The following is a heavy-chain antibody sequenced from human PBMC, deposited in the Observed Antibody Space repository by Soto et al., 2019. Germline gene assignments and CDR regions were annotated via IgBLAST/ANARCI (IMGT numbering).Heavy chain of an antibody. V-gene: IGHV3-33*01. CDR2: IWYDGSNK. CDR1: GFTFSSYG. CDR3: ARGEGAFDI. Sequence: QVQLVESGGGVVQPGRSLRLSSAASGFTFSSYGMHWVRQAPGKGLEWVAVIWYDGSNKYYADSVKGRFTISRDNSKNTLYLQMNSLRAEDTAVYYCARGEGAFDIWGQGTMVTVSS. J-gene: IGHJ3*02.